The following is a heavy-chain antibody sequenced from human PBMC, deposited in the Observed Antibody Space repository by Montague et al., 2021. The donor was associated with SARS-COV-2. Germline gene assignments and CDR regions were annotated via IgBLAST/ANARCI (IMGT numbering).Heavy chain of an antibody. CDR1: GDSISIYSYY. D-gene: IGHD2/OR15-2a*01. Sequence: SETLSLTCTVSGDSISIYSYYWGWIRQPPGKGLEWIGSMPYTGSTYHNPSLKSRVSISVDTSKNQFSLKLISMTAADTAVYYCAKSAWHNWYFDIWGRGTLVTVSS. CDR3: AKSAWHNWYFDI. CDR2: MPYTGST. V-gene: IGHV4-39*01. J-gene: IGHJ2*01.